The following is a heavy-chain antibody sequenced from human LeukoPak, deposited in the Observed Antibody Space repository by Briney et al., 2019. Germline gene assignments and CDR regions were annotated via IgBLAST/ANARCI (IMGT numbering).Heavy chain of an antibody. CDR3: LPLLSRPYVEDGFDI. J-gene: IGHJ3*02. CDR2: ISSSSSYT. CDR1: GFTFSGYY. D-gene: IGHD2/OR15-2a*01. V-gene: IGHV3-11*06. Sequence: GSLRLSCTASGFTFSGYYMSWIRQGPGKGVEWVSYISSSSSYTKYADSVKGRFTISRDNARNSLYLQMNSLRAEDTAVYYCLPLLSRPYVEDGFDIWGQGTMVTVS.